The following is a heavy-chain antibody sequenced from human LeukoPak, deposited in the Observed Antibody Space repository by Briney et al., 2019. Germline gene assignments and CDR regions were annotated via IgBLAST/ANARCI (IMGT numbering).Heavy chain of an antibody. CDR2: IGAAGDT. V-gene: IGHV3-13*01. CDR1: GFNLSYYD. D-gene: IGHD5-18*01. CDR3: ARSPRGYSYGHIDY. Sequence: GGSLRLSCAASGFNLSYYDMHWVRQTTGKGLECVSAIGAAGDTYYPGSVKGRFTIARENARNSLYFQMNSLRAEDTAVYYCARSPRGYSYGHIDYWGQGTLVTVSS. J-gene: IGHJ4*02.